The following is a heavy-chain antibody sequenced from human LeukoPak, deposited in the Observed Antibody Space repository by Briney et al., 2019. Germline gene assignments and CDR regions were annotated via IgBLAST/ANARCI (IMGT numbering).Heavy chain of an antibody. J-gene: IGHJ6*03. Sequence: GGSLRLSCAASGFTFSSYSMNWVRQAPGKGLEWVSYISSSSSTIYYADSVKGRFTISRDNAKKSLYLQMNSLRAEDTAVYYCARVDFWSGQTSPPDVWGKGTTVTVSS. CDR3: ARVDFWSGQTSPPDV. D-gene: IGHD3-3*01. V-gene: IGHV3-48*01. CDR1: GFTFSSYS. CDR2: ISSSSSTI.